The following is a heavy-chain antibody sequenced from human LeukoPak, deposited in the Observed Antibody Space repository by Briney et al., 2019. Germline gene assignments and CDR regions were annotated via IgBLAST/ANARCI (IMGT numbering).Heavy chain of an antibody. CDR1: GYTFTSYF. J-gene: IGHJ4*02. CDR3: ARQWLPNGYFDY. CDR2: VNPNSGVT. D-gene: IGHD6-19*01. Sequence: ASVKVSCKASGYTFTSYFMHWVRQAPGQGLEWMGRVNPNSGVTNSIQKFQGRVTMTRDTSISTAYMELSGLRSDDTAVYYCARQWLPNGYFDYWGQGTLVTVSS. V-gene: IGHV1-2*06.